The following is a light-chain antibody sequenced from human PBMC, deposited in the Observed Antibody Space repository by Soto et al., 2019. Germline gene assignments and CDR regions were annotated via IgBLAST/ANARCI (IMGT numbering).Light chain of an antibody. V-gene: IGLV2-14*03. J-gene: IGLJ2*01. CDR3: SSFTSSSTLV. Sequence: QSALTQPASVSGSPGQSITISCTGTSSDVGANNYVSWCQQHPGKAPKLIIYEVSDRPSGVSDRFSGSKSGNTASLTISGLQAEAAAVYYCSSFTSSSTLVFGGGTKVTVL. CDR2: EVS. CDR1: SSDVGANNY.